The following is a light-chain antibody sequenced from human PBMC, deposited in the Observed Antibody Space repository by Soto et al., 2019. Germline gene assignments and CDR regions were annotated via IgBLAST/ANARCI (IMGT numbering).Light chain of an antibody. Sequence: QSALTQPASVSGSPGQSITISCTGTSSDVGSYNLVSWYQQHPGKAPKLMIYEVIKRPSGVSNRFSGSKSGNTASLTISGLQAEDEADYYCCSYAGSSTYGFGTGTKVTVL. J-gene: IGLJ1*01. CDR1: SSDVGSYNL. V-gene: IGLV2-23*02. CDR2: EVI. CDR3: CSYAGSSTYG.